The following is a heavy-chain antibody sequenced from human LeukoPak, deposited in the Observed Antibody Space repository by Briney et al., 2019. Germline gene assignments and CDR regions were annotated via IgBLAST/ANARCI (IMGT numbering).Heavy chain of an antibody. CDR1: GGSFSGYY. J-gene: IGHJ6*03. CDR2: INHSGST. CDR3: ARGLHYYDSSGYYSWYYYYYMDV. Sequence: SSETLSLTCAVYGGSFSGYYWSWIRQPPGKGLEWIGEINHSGSTNYNPSLKRRVTISLDTSKNQFSLKLSSVTAADTAVYYCARGLHYYDSSGYYSWYYYYYMDVWGKGTTVTVSS. D-gene: IGHD3-22*01. V-gene: IGHV4-34*01.